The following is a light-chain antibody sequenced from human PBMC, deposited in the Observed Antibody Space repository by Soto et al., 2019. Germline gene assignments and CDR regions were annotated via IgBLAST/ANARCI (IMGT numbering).Light chain of an antibody. J-gene: IGKJ4*01. Sequence: EIVLTQSPATLSLSPGERATLSCRAGQSVSNFLAWYQQKPGQAPRLLIYDASKRATGIPIRFSGSGSGTDSTLTISRLYAEDFAVYYWQQRSNWPLTFGGGTKVEIK. CDR1: QSVSNF. CDR3: QQRSNWPLT. CDR2: DAS. V-gene: IGKV3-11*01.